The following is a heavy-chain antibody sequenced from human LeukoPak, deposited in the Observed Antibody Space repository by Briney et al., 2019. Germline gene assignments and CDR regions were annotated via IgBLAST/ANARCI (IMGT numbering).Heavy chain of an antibody. Sequence: SVKVSCKASGGTFSSYAISWVRQAPGQGLEWMGGIIPIFGTANYAQKFQGRVTITADESTSTAYMELSSLRSEDTAVYYCASSHAPIGYSSSWYGPFDYWGQGTLVTVSS. V-gene: IGHV1-69*13. J-gene: IGHJ4*02. CDR3: ASSHAPIGYSSSWYGPFDY. CDR1: GGTFSSYA. CDR2: IIPIFGTA. D-gene: IGHD6-13*01.